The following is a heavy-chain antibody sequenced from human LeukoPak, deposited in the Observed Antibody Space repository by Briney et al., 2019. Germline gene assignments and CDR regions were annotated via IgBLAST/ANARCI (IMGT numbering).Heavy chain of an antibody. Sequence: PSETLSLTCTVSGGSISSSSYYWGWIRQPPGKGREWIGSIYYSGSTYYNPSLKSRVTISVDTSKNQFSLKLSSVTAADTALYYCARLEMATTNWFDPWGQGTLVTVSS. J-gene: IGHJ5*02. V-gene: IGHV4-39*01. D-gene: IGHD5-24*01. CDR2: IYYSGST. CDR1: GGSISSSSYY. CDR3: ARLEMATTNWFDP.